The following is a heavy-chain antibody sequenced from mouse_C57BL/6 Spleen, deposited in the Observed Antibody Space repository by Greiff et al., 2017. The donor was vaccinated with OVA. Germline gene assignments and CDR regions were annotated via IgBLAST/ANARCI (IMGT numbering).Heavy chain of an antibody. Sequence: VQLQQPGAELVKPGASVKLSCKASGYTFTSYWMPWVKQRPGQGLEWIGEIGPSDSYTNYNQKLKGKATLTVDPSASTAYMQLSSLTSEDSAVYYCASYFDYWGQGTTLTVSS. CDR1: GYTFTSYW. CDR2: IGPSDSYT. V-gene: IGHV1-50*01. J-gene: IGHJ2*01. CDR3: ASYFDY.